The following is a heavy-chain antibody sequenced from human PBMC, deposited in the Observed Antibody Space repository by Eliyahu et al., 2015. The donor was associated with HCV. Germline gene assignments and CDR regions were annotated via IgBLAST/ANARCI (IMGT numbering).Heavy chain of an antibody. CDR2: VKSKTDGRTT. J-gene: IGHJ4*02. D-gene: IGHD3-3*01. CDR1: GXTXXDAX. CDR3: TTLPFWRAWVYLFDY. Sequence: EVQLVESGGGLVKPGXSLRLSCTASGXTXXDAXXXWVRQAPGKGLEWVGRVKSKTDGRTTDYSAPVKGRFTLSRDDSKNTLYLQMNSLKTEDTAVYYCTTLPFWRAWVYLFDYWGQGTLVTVSS. V-gene: IGHV3-15*01.